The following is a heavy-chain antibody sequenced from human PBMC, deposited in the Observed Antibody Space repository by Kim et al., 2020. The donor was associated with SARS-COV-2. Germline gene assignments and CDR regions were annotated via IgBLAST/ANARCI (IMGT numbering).Heavy chain of an antibody. Sequence: GESLKISCKGSGYSFTSYWIGWVRQMPGKGLEWMGIIYPGDSDTRYSPSFQGQVTISADKSISTAYLQGSSLKASDTAMYYCARWGNYYDSSGYYYFDYWGQGTLVTVSS. CDR1: GYSFTSYW. D-gene: IGHD3-22*01. V-gene: IGHV5-51*01. CDR3: ARWGNYYDSSGYYYFDY. J-gene: IGHJ4*02. CDR2: IYPGDSDT.